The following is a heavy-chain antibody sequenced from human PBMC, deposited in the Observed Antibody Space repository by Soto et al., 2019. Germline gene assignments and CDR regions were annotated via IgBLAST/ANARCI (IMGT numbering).Heavy chain of an antibody. Sequence: GGSLRLSCAASGFTFISYSMNWVRQAPGKGLEWVGRIKGEADGGTTDYAAPVKGRITISRDHSKDTLYLQMNSLKTEDTAVYYCTTGLSNGYYNFDYWGQGTPVTVSS. J-gene: IGHJ4*02. CDR3: TTGLSNGYYNFDY. V-gene: IGHV3-15*01. D-gene: IGHD3-22*01. CDR1: GFTFISYS. CDR2: IKGEADGGTT.